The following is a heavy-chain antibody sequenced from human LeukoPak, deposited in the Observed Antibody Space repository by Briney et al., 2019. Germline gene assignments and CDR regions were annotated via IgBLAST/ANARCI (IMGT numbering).Heavy chain of an antibody. Sequence: ASVKVSCKASGYTFTSYGISWVRQAPGQGLEWMGWISAYNGNTNYAQKLQGRVTMTTDTSTSTAYMELRNLRSDDTAVYYCARGRGGDFWSGYSSSYHDYWGQGTLVTVSS. CDR1: GYTFTSYG. J-gene: IGHJ4*02. CDR3: ARGRGGDFWSGYSSSYHDY. D-gene: IGHD3-3*01. CDR2: ISAYNGNT. V-gene: IGHV1-18*01.